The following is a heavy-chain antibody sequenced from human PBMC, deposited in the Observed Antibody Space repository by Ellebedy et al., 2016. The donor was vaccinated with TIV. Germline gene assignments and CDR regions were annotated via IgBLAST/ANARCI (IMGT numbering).Heavy chain of an antibody. D-gene: IGHD4-17*01. CDR2: INAGNGNT. CDR3: ARDVPTDYGEHFDY. V-gene: IGHV1-3*01. J-gene: IGHJ4*02. Sequence: ASVKVSXXASGYTFTSYAMHWVRQAPGQRLEWMGWINAGNGNTKYSQKFQGRVTITRDTSASTAYMELSSLRSEDTAVYYCARDVPTDYGEHFDYWGQGTLVTVSS. CDR1: GYTFTSYA.